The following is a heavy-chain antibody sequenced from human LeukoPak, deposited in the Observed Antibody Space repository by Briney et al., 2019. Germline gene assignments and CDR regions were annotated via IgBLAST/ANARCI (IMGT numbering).Heavy chain of an antibody. CDR1: GGSFSGYY. J-gene: IGHJ5*02. V-gene: IGHV4-34*01. Sequence: SETLSLTCAVYGGSFSGYYWSWIRQPPGKGLEWIGEINHSGSTNYNPSLKSRVTISVDTSKSQFSLKLSSVTAADTAVYYCARGRDFQIAAAGTGWFDPWGQGTLVTVSS. CDR3: ARGRDFQIAAAGTGWFDP. D-gene: IGHD6-13*01. CDR2: INHSGST.